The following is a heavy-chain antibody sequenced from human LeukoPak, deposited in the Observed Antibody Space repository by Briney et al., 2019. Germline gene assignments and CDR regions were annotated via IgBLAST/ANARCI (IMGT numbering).Heavy chain of an antibody. CDR3: AADYYDSSGYYYAPN. CDR1: GGSISSYY. V-gene: IGHV4-59*12. CDR2: IYYSGST. Sequence: PSETLSLTCTVSGGSISSYYWSWIRQPPGKGLEWIGYIYYSGSTNYNPSLKSRVTISVDTSKNQFSLKLSSVTAADTAVYYCAADYYDSSGYYYAPNWGQGTLVTVSS. D-gene: IGHD3-22*01. J-gene: IGHJ4*02.